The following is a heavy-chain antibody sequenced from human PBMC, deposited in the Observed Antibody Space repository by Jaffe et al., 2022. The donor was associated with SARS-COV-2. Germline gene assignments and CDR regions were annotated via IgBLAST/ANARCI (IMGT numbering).Heavy chain of an antibody. D-gene: IGHD3-22*01. Sequence: QVQLQESGPALLKPSQTLSLSCSVSGGSISSGSYYWTWIRQHPGKGLEWIGYIFYSGGTYYNPSLESRLNISVDTSRNQFSLRLTSVTAADTAVYYCAAGGIYDSDGYYFHDAFQIWGLGTMVTVSS. CDR3: AAGGIYDSDGYYFHDAFQI. CDR2: IFYSGGT. CDR1: GGSISSGSYY. J-gene: IGHJ3*02. V-gene: IGHV4-31*03.